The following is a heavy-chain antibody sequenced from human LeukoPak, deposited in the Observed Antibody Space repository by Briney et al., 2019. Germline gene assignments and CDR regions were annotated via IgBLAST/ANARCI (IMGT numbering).Heavy chain of an antibody. CDR1: GGSFSGYY. D-gene: IGHD5-12*01. Sequence: SETLSLTCAVYGGSFSGYYWSWIRQPPGKGPEWIGEINHSGSTNYNPSLKSRVTISVDTSKNQFSLKLSSVTAADTAVYYCARGRWYSGYDWGTRNYMDVWGKGTTVTVSS. J-gene: IGHJ6*03. CDR3: ARGRWYSGYDWGTRNYMDV. V-gene: IGHV4-34*01. CDR2: INHSGST.